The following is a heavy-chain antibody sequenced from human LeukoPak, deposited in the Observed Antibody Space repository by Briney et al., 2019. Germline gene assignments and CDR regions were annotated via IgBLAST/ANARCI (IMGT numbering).Heavy chain of an antibody. CDR1: GFTVSNNY. D-gene: IGHD2-21*02. V-gene: IGHV3-53*01. J-gene: IGHJ6*02. Sequence: GGSLRLSCAASGFTVSNNYMTWVRQAPGKGLEWVSVIYSGGSTYYADSVKGRFTISRDNSKNTLYLQMNSLRAEDTAVYYCARAYCGGDCYYYYYGLDVWGQGTTVTVSS. CDR3: ARAYCGGDCYYYYYGLDV. CDR2: IYSGGST.